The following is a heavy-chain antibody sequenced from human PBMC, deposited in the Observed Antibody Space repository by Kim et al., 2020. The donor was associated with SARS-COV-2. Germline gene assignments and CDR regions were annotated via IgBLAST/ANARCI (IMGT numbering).Heavy chain of an antibody. J-gene: IGHJ4*02. CDR2: IIPIFGSS. CDR1: GGTFSSYT. V-gene: IGHV1-69*13. D-gene: IGHD2-15*01. Sequence: SVKVSCKASGGTFSSYTINWVRQAPGQGLEWMGGIIPIFGSSHYAQKFQGRVTITADESTSTAYMELSSLRSEDTAVYYCASPREYCSGGSCYGEGYYFHYWGQGTLVTVSA. CDR3: ASPREYCSGGSCYGEGYYFHY.